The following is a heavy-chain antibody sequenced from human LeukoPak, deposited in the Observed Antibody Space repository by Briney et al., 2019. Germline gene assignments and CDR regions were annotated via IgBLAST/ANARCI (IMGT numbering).Heavy chain of an antibody. J-gene: IGHJ5*02. Sequence: SETLSLTCTVSGDSISGYYWSWIRQPPGKGLEWIGYIYYSGNTNYNPSLKSRVTISVDTSKNQFFLKLDSVTAADTAVYFCARRLVARNWFDPWGQGTLVTVSS. D-gene: IGHD2-15*01. V-gene: IGHV4-59*08. CDR3: ARRLVARNWFDP. CDR1: GDSISGYY. CDR2: IYYSGNT.